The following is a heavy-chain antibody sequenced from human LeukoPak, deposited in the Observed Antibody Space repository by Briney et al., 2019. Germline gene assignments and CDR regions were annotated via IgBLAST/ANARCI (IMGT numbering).Heavy chain of an antibody. CDR1: GGSISSGGYS. Sequence: SETLSLTCAVSGGSISSGGYSWSWIRQPPGKGLEWIGYIYHSGSTYYNPSLKSRVTLSVDTSKNQFSLKLNSVTAADTAIYYCARDSIFAVISNHHYWYFDLWGRGTPVTVSS. D-gene: IGHD2-21*01. CDR3: ARDSIFAVISNHHYWYFDL. V-gene: IGHV4-30-2*01. J-gene: IGHJ2*01. CDR2: IYHSGST.